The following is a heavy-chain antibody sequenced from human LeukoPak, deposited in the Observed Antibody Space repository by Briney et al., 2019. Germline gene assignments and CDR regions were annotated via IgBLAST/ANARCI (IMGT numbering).Heavy chain of an antibody. Sequence: SETLSLTCTVSGSSISSYYWSWIRQPPGKGLEWIGHFYYSGSTNYNPSLKSRVTISVDTSKNQFSLKLSSVTAADTAVYYCARGVITFGGVIVYYFDYWGQGTLVTVSS. D-gene: IGHD3-16*02. V-gene: IGHV4-59*01. CDR1: GSSISSYY. CDR3: ARGVITFGGVIVYYFDY. CDR2: FYYSGST. J-gene: IGHJ4*02.